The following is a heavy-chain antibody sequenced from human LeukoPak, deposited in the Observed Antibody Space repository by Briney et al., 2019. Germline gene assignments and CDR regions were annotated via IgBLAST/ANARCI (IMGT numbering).Heavy chain of an antibody. Sequence: GGSLRLSCAASGFTFSSYAMSWVRQAPGKGLQWVSATSGSGGTTYYADSVKGRFTISRDNFKNTLYLQMNSLSAEDTAVYFCAKVERGLLTVTTLFDYWGQGTLVTVSS. CDR1: GFTFSSYA. CDR2: TSGSGGTT. J-gene: IGHJ4*02. D-gene: IGHD4-17*01. CDR3: AKVERGLLTVTTLFDY. V-gene: IGHV3-23*01.